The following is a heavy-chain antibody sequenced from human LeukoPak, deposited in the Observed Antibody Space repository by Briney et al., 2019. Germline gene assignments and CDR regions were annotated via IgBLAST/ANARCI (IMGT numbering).Heavy chain of an antibody. CDR3: ARDSSPYYDSSGYPFDY. V-gene: IGHV1-2*02. CDR2: INPNSGGT. CDR1: GYTFTGYY. Sequence: ASVKVSCKASGYTFTGYYMHWVRQAPGQGLEWMGWINPNSGGTNYAQKFQGRVTMTRDTSISTAYMELSRLRSDDTAVYYCARDSSPYYDSSGYPFDYWGQGTLVTVSS. D-gene: IGHD3-22*01. J-gene: IGHJ4*02.